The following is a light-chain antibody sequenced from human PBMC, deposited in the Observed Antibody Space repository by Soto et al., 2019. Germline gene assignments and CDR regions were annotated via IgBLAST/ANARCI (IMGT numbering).Light chain of an antibody. CDR1: QSVRNNY. CDR2: GAS. J-gene: IGKJ5*01. Sequence: EIVLTQSPGTLSLSPGERATLSCRASQSVRNNYLAWYQQKPGQAPRLLIYGASSRATGIPGRFSGSGSETDFTLTISRLEPEDFAVYYCQQYGSSPITFGQGTRLEIK. V-gene: IGKV3-20*01. CDR3: QQYGSSPIT.